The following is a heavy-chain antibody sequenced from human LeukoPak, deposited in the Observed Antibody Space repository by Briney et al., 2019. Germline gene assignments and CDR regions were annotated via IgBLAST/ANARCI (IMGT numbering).Heavy chain of an antibody. CDR1: GFTVSSNY. CDR2: IYSGGST. Sequence: GGSLRLSCAASGFTVSSNYMSWVRQAPGKGLEWVSVIYSGGSTYYADSVKGRFTISRDNSKNTLFLQMNSLRAEDTAVYYCARKAVTRNYFDYWGQGTLVTVSS. V-gene: IGHV3-53*01. J-gene: IGHJ4*02. D-gene: IGHD4-17*01. CDR3: ARKAVTRNYFDY.